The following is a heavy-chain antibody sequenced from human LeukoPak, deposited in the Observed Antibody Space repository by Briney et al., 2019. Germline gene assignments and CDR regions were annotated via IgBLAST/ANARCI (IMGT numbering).Heavy chain of an antibody. CDR3: ARDPYTIAAAGD. Sequence: GASVKVSCKASGYTFTGYYMHWVRQAPGQGLEWMGIINVSGGTTSYAQKFQGRVTMTRDMSTSTLYMELSSLRSEDTAMYYCARDPYTIAAAGDWGQGTLVTVSS. CDR2: INVSGGTT. D-gene: IGHD6-13*01. CDR1: GYTFTGYY. J-gene: IGHJ4*02. V-gene: IGHV1-46*01.